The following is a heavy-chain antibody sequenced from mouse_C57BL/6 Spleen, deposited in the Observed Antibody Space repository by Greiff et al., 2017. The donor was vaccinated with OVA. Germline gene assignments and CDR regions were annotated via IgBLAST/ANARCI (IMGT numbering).Heavy chain of an antibody. J-gene: IGHJ1*03. CDR2: IRYSGST. D-gene: IGHD1-1*01. CDR1: GYSITSGYD. V-gene: IGHV3-1*01. Sequence: EVKLMESGPGMVKPSQSLSLTCTVTGYSITSGYDWHWIRHFPGNKLEWMGYIRYSGSTNYNPSLKSRISITHDTSKNHFFLKLNSVTTEDTATYYGAREAYYYGSSYGYFDVWGTGTTVTVSS. CDR3: AREAYYYGSSYGYFDV.